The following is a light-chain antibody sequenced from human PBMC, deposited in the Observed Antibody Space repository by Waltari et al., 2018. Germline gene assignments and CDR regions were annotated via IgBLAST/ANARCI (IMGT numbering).Light chain of an antibody. V-gene: IGKV1-27*01. Sequence: DIQMTQSPSSLSASVGDRVPLTCRASQGISASLAWYQQKPGKVPKLLIYAASTLQSGVPSRFSGSGSGADFTLTISSLQPEDVATYYCLKYYTAPWTFGQGTKVEIK. CDR1: QGISAS. J-gene: IGKJ1*01. CDR2: AAS. CDR3: LKYYTAPWT.